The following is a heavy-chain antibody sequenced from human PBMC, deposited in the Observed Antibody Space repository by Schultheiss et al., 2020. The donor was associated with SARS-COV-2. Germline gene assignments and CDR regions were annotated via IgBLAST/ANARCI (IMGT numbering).Heavy chain of an antibody. CDR3: AKEKGAEFFYWYFDL. D-gene: IGHD3-10*01. CDR2: ISGSGGST. V-gene: IGHV3-23*01. J-gene: IGHJ2*01. Sequence: GGSLRLSCAASGFTFSSYGMHWVRQAPGKGLEWVSAISGSGGSTYYADSVKGRFTISRDNSKNTLYLQMNSLRAEDTAVYYCAKEKGAEFFYWYFDLWGRGTLVTVSS. CDR1: GFTFSSYG.